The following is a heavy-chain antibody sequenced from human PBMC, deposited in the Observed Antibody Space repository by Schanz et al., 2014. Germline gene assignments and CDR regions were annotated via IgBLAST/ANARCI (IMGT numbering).Heavy chain of an antibody. J-gene: IGHJ4*02. CDR1: GFTFSSYG. Sequence: QVQLVESGGGVVQPGRSRRLSCEASGFTFSSYGMHWVRQAPGKGLEWVAVISYDGNNEDYADSVKGRFSISRDNAKNSVHLQMNGLRAEDTAVYYCVPMSRAAHWGQGTLVTVSS. D-gene: IGHD6-6*01. CDR3: VPMSRAAH. CDR2: ISYDGNNE. V-gene: IGHV3-30*03.